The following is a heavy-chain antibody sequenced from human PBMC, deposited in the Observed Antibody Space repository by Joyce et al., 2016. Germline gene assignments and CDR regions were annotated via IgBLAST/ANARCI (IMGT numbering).Heavy chain of an antibody. CDR1: GSTFSSSS. J-gene: IGHJ6*02. CDR2: ISDNSYYI. D-gene: IGHD3-16*01. Sequence: QLVESGGGVVKMGGSLRMFCEASGSTFSSSSMGWCRQMPGEGLEVVAAISDNSYYIFNADTVSGRFTVSRDNAKKTLYLQMNSLRAEDSAVFYCARGGISYYYAMDVWGQGTTVTVSS. V-gene: IGHV3-21*01. CDR3: ARGGISYYYAMDV.